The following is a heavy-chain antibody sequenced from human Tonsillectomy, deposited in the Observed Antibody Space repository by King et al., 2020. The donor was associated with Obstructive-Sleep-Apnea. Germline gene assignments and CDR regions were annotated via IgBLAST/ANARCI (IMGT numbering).Heavy chain of an antibody. CDR2: SNHDGST. V-gene: IGHV4-34*01. J-gene: IGHJ4*02. D-gene: IGHD2-2*02. CDR1: GGSRRGGC. Sequence: GGSRRGGCWGGCRRPPGKGLEGIGASNHDGSTNYNPSLKSRVPISTDTSKSQFALNQSSVIAADPAVYYWASGYTPRHFDYWGQGTLVTVSS. CDR3: ASGYTPRHFDY.